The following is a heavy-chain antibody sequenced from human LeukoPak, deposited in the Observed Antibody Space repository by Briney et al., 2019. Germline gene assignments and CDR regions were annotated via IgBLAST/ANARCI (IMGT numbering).Heavy chain of an antibody. Sequence: ASVKVSCKASGYTFISYGISWLRQAPGQGLEWMGWISAYNGNTNYAQKLQGRVSMTTDTSTSTAYMELRSLRSDDTAVYYCARKPDATAEYFQHWGQGTLVTVSS. D-gene: IGHD2-15*01. CDR1: GYTFISYG. J-gene: IGHJ1*01. CDR2: ISAYNGNT. CDR3: ARKPDATAEYFQH. V-gene: IGHV1-18*01.